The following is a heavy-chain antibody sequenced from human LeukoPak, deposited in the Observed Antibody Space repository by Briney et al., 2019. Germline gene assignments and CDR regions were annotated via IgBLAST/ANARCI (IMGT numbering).Heavy chain of an antibody. V-gene: IGHV3-23*01. CDR3: AKRGYSYGLFDF. Sequence: GGSLRLSCAASGFTFRNYAMTWVRQAPGKGLEWVSVIGSPDGNTHYADSVKGRFTISRDNSKNTLYLQMNSLRAEDTAVYYCAKRGYSYGLFDFWGQGTLVTVSS. CDR1: GFTFRNYA. D-gene: IGHD5-18*01. CDR2: IGSPDGNT. J-gene: IGHJ4*02.